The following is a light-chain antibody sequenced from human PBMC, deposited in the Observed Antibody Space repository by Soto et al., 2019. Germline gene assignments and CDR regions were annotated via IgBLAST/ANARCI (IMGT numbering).Light chain of an antibody. V-gene: IGKV1-5*03. Sequence: DIQVTQSPSTLSGSVGDRVTITCGASQTISSWLAWYQQKPGKAPKLLIYKASTLKSGVPSRFSGSGSGTEFTLTISSLQPDDFATYYCQHYNSYSEAFGQGTKVDIK. CDR2: KAS. J-gene: IGKJ1*01. CDR1: QTISSW. CDR3: QHYNSYSEA.